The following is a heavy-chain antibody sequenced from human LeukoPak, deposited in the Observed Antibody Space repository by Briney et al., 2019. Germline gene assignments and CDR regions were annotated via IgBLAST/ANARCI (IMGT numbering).Heavy chain of an antibody. CDR1: GFTVSSNY. CDR3: ARSAPLGTHQYYFDY. J-gene: IGHJ4*02. D-gene: IGHD3-16*01. V-gene: IGHV3-53*01. CDR2: IYSGGSR. Sequence: GGSLRLSCAASGFTVSSNYMSWVRQAPGKGLEWVSVIYSGGSRYYADSVKGRFSLSRDNSRNALYLQMNSRRADDTAVYYCARSAPLGTHQYYFDYWGQGTLVTVSS.